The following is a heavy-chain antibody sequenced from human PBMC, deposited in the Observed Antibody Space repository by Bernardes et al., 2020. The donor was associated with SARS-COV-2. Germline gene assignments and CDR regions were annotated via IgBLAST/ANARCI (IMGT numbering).Heavy chain of an antibody. V-gene: IGHV3-74*01. Sequence: VGSLRLSCAASGFTFSSYWMHWVRQAPGKGLVWVSRINSDGSSTSYADSVKGRFTISRDNAKNTLYLQMNSLRAEDTAVYYCARDPLYSGYEIYWGQGTLVTVSS. D-gene: IGHD5-12*01. J-gene: IGHJ4*02. CDR3: ARDPLYSGYEIY. CDR1: GFTFSSYW. CDR2: INSDGSST.